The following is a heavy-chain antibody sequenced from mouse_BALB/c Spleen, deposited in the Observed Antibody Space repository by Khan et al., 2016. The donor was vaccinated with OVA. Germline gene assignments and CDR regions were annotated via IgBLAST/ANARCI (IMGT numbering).Heavy chain of an antibody. CDR1: GFSLSRYN. CDR3: ASAYYRYGGYYAMDY. V-gene: IGHV2-6-4*01. Sequence: VQLQESGPGLVAPSQSLSITCTVSGFSLSRYNINWVRPPPGKGLEWLGMIWGGGGTDYNSTLKIRLSISKDNSKRQVFLHMNSLQTDDTAMYXCASAYYRYGGYYAMDYGGQGTSVTVSS. J-gene: IGHJ4*01. D-gene: IGHD2-14*01. CDR2: IWGGGGT.